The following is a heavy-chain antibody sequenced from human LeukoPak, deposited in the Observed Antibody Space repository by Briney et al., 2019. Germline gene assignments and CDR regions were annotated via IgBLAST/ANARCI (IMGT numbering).Heavy chain of an antibody. V-gene: IGHV1-18*01. J-gene: IGHJ3*02. Sequence: GASVKVSCKASNYTFTTYGISWMRQATGQGLEWMGWISVYSGNTNYAQKFQGRVTMTTDTSTSTAYMELRSLRSDDTAVYYCARLDVVWAFDIWGQGTMVTVSS. CDR2: ISVYSGNT. D-gene: IGHD3-16*01. CDR1: NYTFTTYG. CDR3: ARLDVVWAFDI.